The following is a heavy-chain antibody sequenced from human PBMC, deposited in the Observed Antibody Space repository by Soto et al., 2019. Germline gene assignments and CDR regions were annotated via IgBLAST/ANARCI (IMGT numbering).Heavy chain of an antibody. Sequence: QITLKESGPTLVKPSQTLTLTCTFSGFSLSTSGVGVGWIHQPPGKALEWLALIYWDDDKRYSPSLKSRLTITKDTSKNQVVLTLTNVDPVDTATYYCAPMRVTMIVGAGHFHHWGQGTLVTVSS. V-gene: IGHV2-5*02. D-gene: IGHD3-22*01. CDR3: APMRVTMIVGAGHFHH. J-gene: IGHJ1*01. CDR2: IYWDDDK. CDR1: GFSLSTSGVG.